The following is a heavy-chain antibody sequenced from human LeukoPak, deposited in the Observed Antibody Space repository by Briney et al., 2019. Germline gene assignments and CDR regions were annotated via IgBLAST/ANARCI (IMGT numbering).Heavy chain of an antibody. J-gene: IGHJ4*01. CDR3: VKRSRDGYNSPLDN. V-gene: IGHV3-30*02. CDR2: IRYDGSNK. CDR1: GFTFSSYG. Sequence: GGSLRLSCAASGFTFSSYGMHWVRQAPGKGLEWVAFIRYDGSNKYYADSVQGRFTISRDNSENTLYLQMNSLRAEDTAVYYCVKRSRDGYNSPLDNWGQGTLVTVSS. D-gene: IGHD5-24*01.